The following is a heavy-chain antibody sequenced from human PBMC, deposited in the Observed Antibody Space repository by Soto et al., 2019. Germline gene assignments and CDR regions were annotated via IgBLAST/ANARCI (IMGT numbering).Heavy chain of an antibody. Sequence: QVQMVQSGSEVRRPGASVRLSCTASGYSFTSYYLHWVRQAPGQGLEWVGLIKPDSDSTNFARKFQGRVAMTRDTSTSTLYMELSSLRPEDTAVYYCARDPGYRGSYLDILDIWGQGTMVIVSS. CDR2: IKPDSDST. CDR1: GYSFTSYY. J-gene: IGHJ3*02. V-gene: IGHV1-46*01. D-gene: IGHD1-26*01. CDR3: ARDPGYRGSYLDILDI.